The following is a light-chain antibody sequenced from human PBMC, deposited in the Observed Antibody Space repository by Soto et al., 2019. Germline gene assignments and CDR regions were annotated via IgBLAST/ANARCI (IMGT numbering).Light chain of an antibody. V-gene: IGLV1-40*01. J-gene: IGLJ2*01. CDR3: SSFAGSPVV. CDR2: GNS. Sequence: QAVVTQPPSVSGAPGQRVTISCTGSSSNIGAGYDVHWYQQLPGTAPKLLIYGNSNRPSGVPDRFSGSRSGNTASLTVSGLQAEDEADYYCSSFAGSPVVFGGGTKLTVL. CDR1: SSNIGAGYD.